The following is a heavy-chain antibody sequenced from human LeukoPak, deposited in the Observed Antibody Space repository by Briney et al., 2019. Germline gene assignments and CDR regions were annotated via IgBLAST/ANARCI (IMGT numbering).Heavy chain of an antibody. CDR2: INTYNGNT. CDR3: ARDLVHHRLLGTAYNWFDP. J-gene: IGHJ5*02. CDR1: GYTFTSYG. V-gene: IGHV1-18*01. Sequence: GASVKVSYKASGYTFTSYGISWVRQAPGQGLRWMGWINTYNGNTIYAQKRQGGVTMTTDTSTSTAYMELRSLRSDDTAVYYCARDLVHHRLLGTAYNWFDPWGQGTLVTVSS. D-gene: IGHD3-16*01.